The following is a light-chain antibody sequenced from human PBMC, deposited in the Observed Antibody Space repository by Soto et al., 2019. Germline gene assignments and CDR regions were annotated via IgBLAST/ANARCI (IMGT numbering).Light chain of an antibody. CDR2: GAS. CDR3: QQSGYSPIT. CDR1: QSVSNNY. Sequence: EIVLTQSPGTLSLSPGERATLSCRASQSVSNNYLAWYQQKPGQAPRLLIYGASNRATGIPDRFSGSGSGTDFTLTISRLEPEDFAVYYCQQSGYSPITFGQGTRLEIK. J-gene: IGKJ5*01. V-gene: IGKV3-20*01.